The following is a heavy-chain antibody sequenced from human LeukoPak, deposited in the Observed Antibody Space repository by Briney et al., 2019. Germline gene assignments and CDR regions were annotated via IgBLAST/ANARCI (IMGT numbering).Heavy chain of an antibody. D-gene: IGHD3-10*01. V-gene: IGHV1-46*01. CDR3: ARDLLAITMVRGVTENWFDP. CDR2: INPSGGST. J-gene: IGHJ5*02. Sequence: ASVKVSCKASGYTFTSYYMHWVRQAPGQGLEWMGIINPSGGSTSYAQKFQGRVTMTRDTSTSTVYMKLSSLRSEDTAVYYCARDLLAITMVRGVTENWFDPWGQGTLVTVSS. CDR1: GYTFTSYY.